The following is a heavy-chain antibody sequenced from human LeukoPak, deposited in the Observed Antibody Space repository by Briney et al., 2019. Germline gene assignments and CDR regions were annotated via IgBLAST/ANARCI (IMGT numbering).Heavy chain of an antibody. V-gene: IGHV3-13*01. CDR2: LGTAGDT. Sequence: GGSLRLSCAASGFTLTNYAMHWVRQPAGEGLEWVSALGTAGDTFYPGSVKGRFTISRDNAKKSLFLQMNSQRVEDTAIYYCARQSTPHGNFDYWGQGTLVTVSS. D-gene: IGHD5-24*01. CDR3: ARQSTPHGNFDY. CDR1: GFTLTNYA. J-gene: IGHJ4*02.